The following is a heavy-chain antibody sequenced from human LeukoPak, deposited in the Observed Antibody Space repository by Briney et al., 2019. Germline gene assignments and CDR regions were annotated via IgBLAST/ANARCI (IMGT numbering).Heavy chain of an antibody. CDR1: GFTFSSYA. D-gene: IGHD1-1*01. CDR3: SRYNWNDDY. J-gene: IGHJ4*02. V-gene: IGHV3-23*01. Sequence: PGGSLRLFWAASGFTFSSYAMRWVRQAPGKGLEWVSALSGSGGSTYYADSVKVRFTISRDNSKNPLYLQMNTLRAEDTAVYYCSRYNWNDDYWGQGTLVTVSS. CDR2: LSGSGGST.